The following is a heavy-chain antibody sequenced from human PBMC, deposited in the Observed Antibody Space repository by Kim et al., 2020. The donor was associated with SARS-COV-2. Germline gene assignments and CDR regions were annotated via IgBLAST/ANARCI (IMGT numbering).Heavy chain of an antibody. J-gene: IGHJ5*02. V-gene: IGHV3-30*18. CDR1: GFTFSSYG. Sequence: GGSLRLSCAASGFTFSSYGMHWVRQAPGKGLEWVAVISYDGSNKYYADSVKGRFTISRDNSKNTLYLQMNSLRAEDTAVYYCAKDLRSIAARGNWFDPWGQGTLVTVSS. D-gene: IGHD6-6*01. CDR3: AKDLRSIAARGNWFDP. CDR2: ISYDGSNK.